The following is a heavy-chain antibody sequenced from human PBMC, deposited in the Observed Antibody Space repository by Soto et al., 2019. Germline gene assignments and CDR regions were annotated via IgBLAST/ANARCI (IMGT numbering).Heavy chain of an antibody. CDR2: IWYDGSNK. D-gene: IGHD2-15*01. CDR1: GFTFSSYG. J-gene: IGHJ6*02. V-gene: IGHV3-33*01. Sequence: GGSLRLSCAASGFTFSSYGMHWVRQAPGKGLEWVAVIWYDGSNKYYADSVKGRFTISRENSKNTLYLQMNSLRAEDTAVYYCARGLTDIVVVVAAHYYYYGMDVWGQGTTVTVSS. CDR3: ARGLTDIVVVVAAHYYYYGMDV.